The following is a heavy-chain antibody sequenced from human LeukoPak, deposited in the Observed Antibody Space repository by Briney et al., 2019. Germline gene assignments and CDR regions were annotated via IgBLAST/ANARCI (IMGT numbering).Heavy chain of an antibody. CDR1: GFTFSNYW. D-gene: IGHD3-10*01. J-gene: IGHJ4*02. CDR3: ARDKKSGESSEIDY. CDR2: INRDGSTT. V-gene: IGHV3-74*03. Sequence: GGSLRLSCAASGFTFSNYWVHWVRQAPGKGLVWVSCINRDGSTTKYADSVKDRFTVSRDNAKHTLNLQMNSLRAEDTAVYYCARDKKSGESSEIDYWGQGTLVTVSS.